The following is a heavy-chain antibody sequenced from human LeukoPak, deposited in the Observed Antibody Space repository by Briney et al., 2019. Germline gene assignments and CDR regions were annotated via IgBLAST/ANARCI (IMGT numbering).Heavy chain of an antibody. Sequence: SETLSLTCAVYGGSFSGYYWSWIRQPPGKGLEWIGEINHSGSTNYNPSLKSRVTISVDTSKNQFSLKLSSVTAADTAVYYCARDLFYAFDIWGQGTMVTVSS. CDR3: ARDLFYAFDI. CDR1: GGSFSGYY. V-gene: IGHV4-34*01. J-gene: IGHJ3*02. CDR2: INHSGST.